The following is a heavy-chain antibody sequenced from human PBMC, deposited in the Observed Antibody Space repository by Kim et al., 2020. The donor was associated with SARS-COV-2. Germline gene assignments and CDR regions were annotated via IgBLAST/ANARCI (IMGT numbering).Heavy chain of an antibody. D-gene: IGHD2-2*01. CDR3: ARGGCSSTSCYQFDY. Sequence: ASVKVSCKASGYTFTGYYMHWVRQAPGQGLEWMGWINPNSGGTNYAQKFQGRVTMTRDTSTSTAYMELSRLRSDDTAVYYCARGGCSSTSCYQFDYWGQGTLVTVSS. V-gene: IGHV1-2*02. CDR2: INPNSGGT. J-gene: IGHJ4*02. CDR1: GYTFTGYY.